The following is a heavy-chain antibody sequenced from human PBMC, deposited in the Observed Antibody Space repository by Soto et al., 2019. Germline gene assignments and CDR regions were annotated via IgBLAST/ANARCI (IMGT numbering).Heavy chain of an antibody. J-gene: IGHJ5*02. V-gene: IGHV3-23*01. Sequence: GGSLRLSCAASGFTFSSYAMNWVRQAPGKGLEWVSAISGSGGSTYYADSVKGRFTISRDNSKNTLYLQMNSLRAEDTAVYYREGWSYFNWFDPWGQGTLVTVSS. D-gene: IGHD1-26*01. CDR3: EGWSYFNWFDP. CDR2: ISGSGGST. CDR1: GFTFSSYA.